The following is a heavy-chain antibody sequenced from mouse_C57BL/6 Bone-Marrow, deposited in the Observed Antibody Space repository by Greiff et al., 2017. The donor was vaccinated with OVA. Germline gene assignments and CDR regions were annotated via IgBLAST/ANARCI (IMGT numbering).Heavy chain of an antibody. CDR1: GYTFTDYY. D-gene: IGHD3-3*01. CDR2: IYPGSGNT. V-gene: IGHV1-76*01. Sequence: QVQLKESGAELVRPGASVKLSCKASGYTFTDYYINWVKQRPGQGLEWIARIYPGSGNTYYNEKFKGKATLTAEKSSSTAYMQLSSLTSEDSAVYFCAREGWEAYWGQGTLVTVSA. J-gene: IGHJ3*01. CDR3: AREGWEAY.